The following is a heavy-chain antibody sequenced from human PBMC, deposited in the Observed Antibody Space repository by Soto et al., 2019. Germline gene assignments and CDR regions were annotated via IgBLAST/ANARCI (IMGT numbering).Heavy chain of an antibody. D-gene: IGHD3-9*01. Sequence: QVQLVESGGGVVQPGRSLRLSCAASGFTFSSYGMHWLRQAPGKGLEWVAVISYDGSNKYYADSVKGRFTISRDNSKNTLYLQMNSLRAEDTAVYYCAKGDYDILAFDYWGQGTLVTVSS. CDR3: AKGDYDILAFDY. CDR1: GFTFSSYG. CDR2: ISYDGSNK. V-gene: IGHV3-30*18. J-gene: IGHJ4*02.